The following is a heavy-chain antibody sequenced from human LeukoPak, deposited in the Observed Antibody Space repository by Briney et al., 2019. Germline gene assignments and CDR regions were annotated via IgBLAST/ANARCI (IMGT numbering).Heavy chain of an antibody. CDR3: ARVVNWGLRYFDL. D-gene: IGHD7-27*01. CDR2: IYSSGTT. V-gene: IGHV4-59*01. J-gene: IGHJ2*01. CDR1: GASISSSY. Sequence: PSETLSLTCTVSGASISSSYWSWIRQPPGMGPEWIGYIYSSGTTNYSPSLKSRVTISIDTSKNQFSLKLTSVTAADTAVYYCARVVNWGLRYFDLWGRGTLVTVSS.